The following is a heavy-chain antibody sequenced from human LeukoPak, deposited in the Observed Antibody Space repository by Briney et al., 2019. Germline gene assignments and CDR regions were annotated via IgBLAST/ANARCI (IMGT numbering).Heavy chain of an antibody. D-gene: IGHD4-23*01. CDR2: IIPIFGTA. J-gene: IGHJ5*02. CDR3: ARGKEGRWDNLYNWFDP. Sequence: GASEKVTCKASGGTFSSSAISWVRQAPGQGLEWMGGIIPIFGTANYAQKFQGRVTITTDESTSTAYMELSSLRSEDTAVYYCARGKEGRWDNLYNWFDPWGQGTLVTVSS. CDR1: GGTFSSSA. V-gene: IGHV1-69*05.